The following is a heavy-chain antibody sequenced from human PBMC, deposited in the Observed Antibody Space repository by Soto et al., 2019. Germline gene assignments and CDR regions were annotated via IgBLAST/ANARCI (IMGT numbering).Heavy chain of an antibody. CDR2: INPSGGST. CDR1: GYTFTSYY. J-gene: IGHJ6*02. V-gene: IGHV1-46*01. CDR3: ASGITIFGVVPPSRYYYGMDV. Sequence: ASVKVSCKASGYTFTSYYMHWVRQAPGQGLEWMGIINPSGGSTSYAQKLQGRVTMTTDTSTSTAYMELRSLRSDDTAVYYCASGITIFGVVPPSRYYYGMDVWGQGTTVTVSS. D-gene: IGHD3-3*01.